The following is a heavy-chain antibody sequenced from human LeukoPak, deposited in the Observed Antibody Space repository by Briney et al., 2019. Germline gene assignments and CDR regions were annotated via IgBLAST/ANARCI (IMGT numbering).Heavy chain of an antibody. CDR3: ARVVYSGSWGYFDY. Sequence: SETLSLTCTVSGGSMSTYYWSWIRPSPGKGLEWIGYIYYSGSTSYNPSLKSRLTISIDTSKTQFYLKLSSVTAADTAVYYCARVVYSGSWGYFDYWGQGILVTVSS. CDR2: IYYSGST. D-gene: IGHD3-10*01. V-gene: IGHV4-59*01. J-gene: IGHJ4*02. CDR1: GGSMSTYY.